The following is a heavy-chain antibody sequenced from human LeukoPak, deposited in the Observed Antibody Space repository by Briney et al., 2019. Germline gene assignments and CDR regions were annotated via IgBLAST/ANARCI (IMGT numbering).Heavy chain of an antibody. CDR1: GFTFSNFG. CDR3: ARDGTSTDDY. CDR2: ISGNNDNP. V-gene: IGHV1-18*01. J-gene: IGHJ4*02. Sequence: ASVKVSCKTSGFTFSNFGINWVRQAPGQGLEWMGWISGNNDNPNYGQKFQGRLTVTTDTSTSTAYMELRNLRFDDTAVYYCARDGTSTDDYWGQGTLVTVSS. D-gene: IGHD2-2*01.